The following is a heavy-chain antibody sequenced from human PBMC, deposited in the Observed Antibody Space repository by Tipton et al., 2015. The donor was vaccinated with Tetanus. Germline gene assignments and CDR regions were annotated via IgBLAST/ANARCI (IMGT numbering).Heavy chain of an antibody. CDR2: ISYDGSNK. J-gene: IGHJ4*02. CDR1: GFTFSSYA. D-gene: IGHD3-22*01. Sequence: SLRLSCAASGFTFSSYAMHWVRQAPGKGLEWVAVISYDGSNKYYADSVKGRFTISRDNSKNTLYLQMNSLRAEDTAVYYCARGGPYDSSGFLVYWGQGPLVAVSS. CDR3: ARGGPYDSSGFLVY. V-gene: IGHV3-30-3*01.